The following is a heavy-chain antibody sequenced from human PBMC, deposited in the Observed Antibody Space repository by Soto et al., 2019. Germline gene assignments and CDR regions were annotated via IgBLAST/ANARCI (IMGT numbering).Heavy chain of an antibody. CDR1: GGSISGFY. V-gene: IGHV4-59*08. CDR3: ARRVLKEFDY. J-gene: IGHJ4*02. D-gene: IGHD2-8*01. CDR2: IHSSGST. Sequence: PSETLSLTCTVSGGSISGFYWTWIRQPPGKGLECIGYIHSSGSTNYNPSLKSRVTKSLDTSKNQFSLKLSSVTAADTAVYYCARRVLKEFDYWGQGTLVTVSS.